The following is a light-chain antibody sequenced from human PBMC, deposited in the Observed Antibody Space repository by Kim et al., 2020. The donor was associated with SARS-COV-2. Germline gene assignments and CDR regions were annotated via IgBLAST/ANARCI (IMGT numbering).Light chain of an antibody. J-gene: IGLJ1*01. CDR1: SSDVGNYNL. V-gene: IGLV2-23*02. CDR2: EVS. Sequence: QSALTQPASVSASPGQSITISCTGTSSDVGNYNLVSWYQQHPGKAPKVMIYEVSKRPSWVSDRFSGSKSANMASLTISGLQTEDEAYYYCCSYAGRNIYVFGTGTKVTVL. CDR3: CSYAGRNIYV.